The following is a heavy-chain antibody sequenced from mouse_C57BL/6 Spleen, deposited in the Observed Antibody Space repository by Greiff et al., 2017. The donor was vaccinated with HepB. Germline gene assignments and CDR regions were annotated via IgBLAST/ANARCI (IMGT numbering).Heavy chain of an antibody. CDR3: ARTNSNYDDYFDY. V-gene: IGHV1-55*01. Sequence: QVQLQQSGAELVKPGASVKMSCKASGYTFTSYWITWVKQRPGQGLEWIGDIYPGSGSTNYNEKFKSKATLTVDTSSSTAYMQLSSLTSEDSAVYYCARTNSNYDDYFDYWGQGTTLTVSS. CDR2: IYPGSGST. CDR1: GYTFTSYW. J-gene: IGHJ2*01. D-gene: IGHD2-5*01.